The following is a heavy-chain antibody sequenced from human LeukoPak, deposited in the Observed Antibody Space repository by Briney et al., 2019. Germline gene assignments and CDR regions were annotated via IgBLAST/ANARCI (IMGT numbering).Heavy chain of an antibody. CDR1: GGSISSSSYY. Sequence: PSETLSLTCTVSGGSISSSSYYWGWIRQPPGNGLEWIGNIYYSGSTYYNPSLKSRVTISVDTSKNQFSLKLSSVTAADTAVYYCARQVRITIFGVALYYFDYWGQGTLVTVSS. CDR3: ARQVRITIFGVALYYFDY. D-gene: IGHD3-3*01. J-gene: IGHJ4*02. CDR2: IYYSGST. V-gene: IGHV4-39*01.